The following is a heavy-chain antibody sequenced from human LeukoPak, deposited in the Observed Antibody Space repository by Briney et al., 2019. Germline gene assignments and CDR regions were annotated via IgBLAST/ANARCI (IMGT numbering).Heavy chain of an antibody. D-gene: IGHD3-22*01. CDR1: GFTVSDIY. CDR3: RGDSSGYYSDYGMDV. J-gene: IGHJ6*02. CDR2: IRSKAYGGTT. V-gene: IGHV3-49*04. Sequence: GGSLRLSCAVSGFTVSDIYMSWVRQAPGKGLEWVSFIRSKAYGGTTEYAASVKGRFTISRDDSKSIAYLQMNSLKTEDTAVYYCRGDSSGYYSDYGMDVWGQGTTVTVSS.